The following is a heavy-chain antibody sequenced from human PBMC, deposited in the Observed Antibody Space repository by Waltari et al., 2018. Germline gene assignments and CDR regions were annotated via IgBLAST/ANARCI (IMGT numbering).Heavy chain of an antibody. Sequence: VQLXESGGGXVQPGTSLRXSCEAAGLPFDEFGMHWVRQAPGXGLQWXAVIWXDGSIXHYAESVKGRXTISRDNAENILNLEMSXLRVEDTAXYXCAXKKAGLLDAFDXWGQGTXVTVSS. CDR3: AXKKAGLLDAFDX. D-gene: IGHD2-15*01. CDR2: IWXDGSIX. V-gene: IGHV3-33*03. J-gene: IGHJ3*02. CDR1: GLPFDEFG.